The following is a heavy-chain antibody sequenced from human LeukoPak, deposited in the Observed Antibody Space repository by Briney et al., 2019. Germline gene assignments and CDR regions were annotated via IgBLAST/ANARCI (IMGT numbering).Heavy chain of an antibody. V-gene: IGHV3-7*01. J-gene: IGHJ3*02. CDR1: GFTFSSYW. D-gene: IGHD6-6*01. Sequence: QTGGSLRLSCAASGFTFSSYWMSWVRQAPGKGLEWVANINQDGSGKYFVHSVKGRFTISRDNAKNSLYLQMNSLRADDTAVYYCVRVASYAFDIWGQGTMVTVSS. CDR3: VRVASYAFDI. CDR2: INQDGSGK.